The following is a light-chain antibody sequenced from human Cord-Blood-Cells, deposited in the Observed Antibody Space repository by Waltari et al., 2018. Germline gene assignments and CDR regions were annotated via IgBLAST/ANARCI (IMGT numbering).Light chain of an antibody. CDR1: QSISSW. CDR2: DAS. J-gene: IGKJ1*01. V-gene: IGKV1-5*01. CDR3: QQYNSYSWT. Sequence: DIQMTQSPSTLSASVGDRVTITCRASQSISSWLAWYQQKPGKAPKLLIYDASSLESGVPSRVSGSGSGTEFTLTISSLQPDYVATYYCQQYNSYSWTFGQGTKVEIK.